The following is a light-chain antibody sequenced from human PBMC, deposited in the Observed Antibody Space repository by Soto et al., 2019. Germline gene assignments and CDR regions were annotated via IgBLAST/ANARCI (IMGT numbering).Light chain of an antibody. Sequence: SPGTLSLSPGERATLSCRASQSVSSSYLAWYQQKPGQAPRLLIYGASSRATGIPDRFSGSGSGTDFTLTISRLEPEDFAVYYCQQYCSSPLIAFGQGTRLEIK. CDR2: GAS. CDR3: QQYCSSPLIA. J-gene: IGKJ5*01. CDR1: QSVSSSY. V-gene: IGKV3-20*01.